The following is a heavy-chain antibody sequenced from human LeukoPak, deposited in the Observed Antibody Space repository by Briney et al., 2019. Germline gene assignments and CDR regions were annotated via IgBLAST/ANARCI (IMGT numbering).Heavy chain of an antibody. CDR1: GFTSSSYA. J-gene: IGHJ3*02. V-gene: IGHV3-23*01. D-gene: IGHD2-2*01. CDR3: AKEGALGYCSSTSCEDAFDI. Sequence: GGSLRLSCAASGFTSSSYAMSWVRQAPGKGLEWVSAISGSGGSTYYADSVKGRFTISRDNSKNTLYLQMNSLRAEDTAVYYCAKEGALGYCSSTSCEDAFDIWGQGTMVTVSS. CDR2: ISGSGGST.